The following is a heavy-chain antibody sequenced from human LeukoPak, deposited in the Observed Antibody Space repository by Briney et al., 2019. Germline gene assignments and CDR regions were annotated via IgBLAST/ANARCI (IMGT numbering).Heavy chain of an antibody. CDR3: AKDLDVGDGYNDAADY. CDR1: GFTFSSYG. Sequence: GGSLRLSCAASGFTFSSYGMHWVRQAPGKGLEWVAVISYDGSNKYCADSVKGRFTISRDNSKNTLYLQMNSLRAEDTAVYYCAKDLDVGDGYNDAADYWGQGTLVTVSS. CDR2: ISYDGSNK. V-gene: IGHV3-30*18. J-gene: IGHJ4*02. D-gene: IGHD5-24*01.